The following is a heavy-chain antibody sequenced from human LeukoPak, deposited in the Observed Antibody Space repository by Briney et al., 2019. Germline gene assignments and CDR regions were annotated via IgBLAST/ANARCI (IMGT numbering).Heavy chain of an antibody. V-gene: IGHV1-8*03. Sequence: ASVKVSCKASGYTFTSYDINWVRQATGQGLEWMGWMNPNSGNTGYAQKFQGRVTITRNTSISTAYMELSSLRSEDTAVYYCARGIYDYAWGSYRTMAFDYWGQGTLVTVSS. CDR3: ARGIYDYAWGSYRTMAFDY. CDR2: MNPNSGNT. J-gene: IGHJ4*02. D-gene: IGHD3-16*02. CDR1: GYTFTSYD.